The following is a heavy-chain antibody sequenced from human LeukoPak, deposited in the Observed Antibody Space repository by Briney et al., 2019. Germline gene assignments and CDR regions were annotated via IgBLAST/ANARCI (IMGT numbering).Heavy chain of an antibody. CDR1: GITFSSYS. CDR3: ATLAAYYDILTGYDPFDY. Sequence: PWGSLRLFCAASGITFSSYSMKLVRQAPGEGLEWVSSISSSSSYIYYADSVKGRFTISRDNAKNSLYLQMNSLRAEDTAVYYCATLAAYYDILTGYDPFDYWGQGTLVTVSS. J-gene: IGHJ4*02. V-gene: IGHV3-21*01. D-gene: IGHD3-9*01. CDR2: ISSSSSYI.